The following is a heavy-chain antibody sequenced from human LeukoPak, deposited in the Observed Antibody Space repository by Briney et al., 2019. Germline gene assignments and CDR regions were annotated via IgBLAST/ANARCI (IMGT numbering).Heavy chain of an antibody. Sequence: ASVKVSCKASGYTFTGYYMHWVRQAPGQGLEWMGWINPNSGGTNYAQKFQGRVTMTRDTSISTAYMELSRLRSDDTAVYYCARGEGTMATSYDYWGQGTLVTVSS. D-gene: IGHD5-12*01. J-gene: IGHJ4*02. V-gene: IGHV1-2*02. CDR1: GYTFTGYY. CDR3: ARGEGTMATSYDY. CDR2: INPNSGGT.